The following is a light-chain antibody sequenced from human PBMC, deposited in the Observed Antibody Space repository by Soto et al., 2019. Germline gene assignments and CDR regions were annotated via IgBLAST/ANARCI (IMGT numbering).Light chain of an antibody. V-gene: IGLV1-51*02. CDR1: SSNIGNNY. CDR2: ENN. CDR3: GTWDSSLSADWV. J-gene: IGLJ3*02. Sequence: QSVLTQPPSVSAAPGQKVTISCSGSSSNIGNNYVSWYQQLPGTAPKLLIYENNKRPSGIPDRFSGSKSGTSATLGITGLQTGDEADYYCGTWDSSLSADWVFGGGNKLTVL.